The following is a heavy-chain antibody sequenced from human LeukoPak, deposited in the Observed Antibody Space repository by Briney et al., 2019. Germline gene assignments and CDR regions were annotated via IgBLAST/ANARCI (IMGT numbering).Heavy chain of an antibody. CDR3: ARFTSTSPFDY. CDR2: IYYSGST. CDR1: GGSISSSSYY. V-gene: IGHV4-39*01. J-gene: IGHJ4*02. Sequence: SETLSLTCTVSGGSISSSSYYWGWIRQPPGKGLEWIGSIYYSGSTYYNPSLRSRVTISVDTSKNQFSLKLSSVTVADTAVYYCARFTSTSPFDYWGQGTLVTVSS. D-gene: IGHD2-2*01.